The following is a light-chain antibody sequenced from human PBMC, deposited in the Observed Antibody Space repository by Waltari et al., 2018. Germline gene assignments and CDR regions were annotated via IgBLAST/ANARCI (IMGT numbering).Light chain of an antibody. CDR3: GSYTGGNNLVV. CDR2: AVT. CDR1: SSAIGYYNY. J-gene: IGLJ2*01. Sequence: QSALTQPPSASGSPGQSVTISCTGPSSAIGYYNYVSWYQQHPGKAPKLMIHAVTQRPSGVPDRFSGSKSGNTASLTVSGLQAEDEADYFCGSYTGGNNLVVFGGGTKLTVL. V-gene: IGLV2-8*01.